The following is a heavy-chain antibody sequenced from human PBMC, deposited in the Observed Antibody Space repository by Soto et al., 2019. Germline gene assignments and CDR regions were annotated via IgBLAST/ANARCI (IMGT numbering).Heavy chain of an antibody. V-gene: IGHV1-2*04. D-gene: IGHD2-2*01. J-gene: IGHJ6*03. CDR3: AKAGTIPPYYYYFYMAV. CDR2: INPNNGGT. Sequence: ASVKVSCKASGYTFTGYYLHWVRQAPGQGLEWMGWINPNNGGTNYAQKFQGWVTMTRDTSISTAYMELSRLRSDDTAVYYFAKAGTIPPYYYYFYMAVGGNGTTVTVSS. CDR1: GYTFTGYY.